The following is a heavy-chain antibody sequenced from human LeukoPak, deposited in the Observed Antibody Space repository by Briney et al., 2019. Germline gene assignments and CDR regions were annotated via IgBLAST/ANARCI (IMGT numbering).Heavy chain of an antibody. CDR1: GCSISNYY. Sequence: PSETLSLTGTVSGCSISNYYWSWIRQPPGKGLEGIGYISDSGSTTHNPSLKSRVTMSVDSSKNQFSLKLSSLTATDTAVYYCARQGAVAGTYYYYALDVWGQGTTVTVSS. CDR3: ARQGAVAGTYYYYALDV. V-gene: IGHV4-59*08. J-gene: IGHJ6*02. CDR2: ISDSGST. D-gene: IGHD6-19*01.